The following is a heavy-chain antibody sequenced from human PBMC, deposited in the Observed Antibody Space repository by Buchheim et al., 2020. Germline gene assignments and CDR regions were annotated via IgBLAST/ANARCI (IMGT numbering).Heavy chain of an antibody. CDR2: INPNSGGT. CDR1: GYTFTGYY. D-gene: IGHD3-10*01. V-gene: IGHV1-2*04. Sequence: QVQLVQSGAEVKKPGASVKVSCKASGYTFTGYYMHWVRQAPGQGLEWMGWINPNSGGTNYAQKVQGWVTMTRDTSISTAYMELSRLRSDDTAVYYCAREWVGFGFGDKHFDYWGQGTL. J-gene: IGHJ4*02. CDR3: AREWVGFGFGDKHFDY.